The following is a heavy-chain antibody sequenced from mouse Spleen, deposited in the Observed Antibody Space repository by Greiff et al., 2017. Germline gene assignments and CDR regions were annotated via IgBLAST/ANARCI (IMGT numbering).Heavy chain of an antibody. J-gene: IGHJ1*03. CDR2: ISNGGGST. V-gene: IGHV5-12*01. D-gene: IGHD1-1*01. CDR1: GFTFSDYY. Sequence: EVQGVESGGGLVQPGGSLKLSCAASGFTFSDYYMYWVRQTPEKRLEWVAYISNGGGSTYYPDTVKGRFTISRDNAKNTLYLQMSRLKSEDTAMYYCASSIYYYGSRYWYFDVWGTGTTVTVSS. CDR3: ASSIYYYGSRYWYFDV.